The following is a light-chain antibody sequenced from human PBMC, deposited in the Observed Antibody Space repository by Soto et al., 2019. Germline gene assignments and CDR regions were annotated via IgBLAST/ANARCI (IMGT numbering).Light chain of an antibody. Sequence: DIQRTYSPWTLSLSLVERVTITCRASQTISSWLAWYQQKPGKAPKLLIYKASTLKSGVPSRFSGSGSGTEFTLTISSLQPHDFATYYCQHYHSYSEAFGQGTKVDIK. CDR2: KAS. V-gene: IGKV1-5*03. CDR1: QTISSW. J-gene: IGKJ1*01. CDR3: QHYHSYSEA.